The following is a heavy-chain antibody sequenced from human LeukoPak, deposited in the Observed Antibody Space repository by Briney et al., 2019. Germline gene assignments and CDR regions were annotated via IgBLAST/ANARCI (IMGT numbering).Heavy chain of an antibody. CDR2: MNIDGSEK. D-gene: IGHD1-26*01. V-gene: IGHV3-7*01. Sequence: GGSLRLSCAASGFTYSSFWMSWVRQTAGKRLEWVANMNIDGSEKYYADSVKGRFSISRDNARNSVYLQMNSLRVEDTAVYYCARDPVEWELLLDYWGQGTLVTVPS. CDR3: ARDPVEWELLLDY. CDR1: GFTYSSFW. J-gene: IGHJ4*02.